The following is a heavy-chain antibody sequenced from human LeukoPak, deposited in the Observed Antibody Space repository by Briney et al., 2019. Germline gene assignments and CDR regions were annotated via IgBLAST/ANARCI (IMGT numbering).Heavy chain of an antibody. CDR3: AKSGSRQDDSSSYYPDWFDP. D-gene: IGHD3-22*01. CDR1: GFTFSSYA. Sequence: PGGSLRLSCAASGFTFSSYAMSWVRQAPGKGLEWVSAISGSGGSTYYADSVKGRFTISRDNSKNTLYLQMNSLRAEDTAVYYCAKSGSRQDDSSSYYPDWFDPWGQGTLVTVSS. V-gene: IGHV3-23*01. CDR2: ISGSGGST. J-gene: IGHJ5*02.